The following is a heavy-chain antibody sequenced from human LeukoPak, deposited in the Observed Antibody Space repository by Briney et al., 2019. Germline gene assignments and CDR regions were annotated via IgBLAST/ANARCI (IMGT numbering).Heavy chain of an antibody. CDR1: GGSISSGDYY. CDR3: ARRMSMVRGVIITRWFDP. D-gene: IGHD3-10*01. V-gene: IGHV4-30-4*01. CDR2: IYYSGST. J-gene: IGHJ5*02. Sequence: SQTLSLTCTVSGGSISSGDYYWSWIRQPPGKGLEWIGYIYYSGSTYYNPSLKSRVTIPVDTSKNQFSLKLSSVTAADTAVYYCARRMSMVRGVIITRWFDPWGQGTLVTVSS.